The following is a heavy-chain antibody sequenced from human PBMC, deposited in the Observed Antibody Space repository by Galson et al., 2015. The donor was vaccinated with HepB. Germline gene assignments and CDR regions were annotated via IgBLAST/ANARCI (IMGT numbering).Heavy chain of an antibody. V-gene: IGHV1-18*01. CDR3: SGGVRTPYFDY. CDR1: GYTFTSYG. Sequence: SVKVSCKASGYTFTSYGISWVRQAPGQGLEWMGWISAYNGNTNYAQKLQGRVTMTTDTSTSTAYMELRSLRSDDTAVYYCSGGVRTPYFDYWGQETLVTVSS. J-gene: IGHJ4*02. CDR2: ISAYNGNT. D-gene: IGHD3-16*01.